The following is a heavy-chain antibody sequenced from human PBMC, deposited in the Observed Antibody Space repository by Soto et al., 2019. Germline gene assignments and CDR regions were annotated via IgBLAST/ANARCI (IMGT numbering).Heavy chain of an antibody. Sequence: VQLVESGGGLVQPGGSLRLSCAASGFTFSSYAMHWVRQAPGKGLEWVAVISYDGSNKYYADSVKGRFTISRDNSKNTLYLQMNSLRAEDTAVYYCARTVAAYYNWFDPWGQGTLVTVSS. CDR2: ISYDGSNK. CDR3: ARTVAAYYNWFDP. J-gene: IGHJ5*02. CDR1: GFTFSSYA. V-gene: IGHV3-30-3*01. D-gene: IGHD6-19*01.